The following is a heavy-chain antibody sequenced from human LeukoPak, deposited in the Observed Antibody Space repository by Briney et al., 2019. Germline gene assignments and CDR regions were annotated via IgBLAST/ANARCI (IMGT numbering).Heavy chain of an antibody. D-gene: IGHD6-13*01. V-gene: IGHV4-34*01. CDR3: ARSPSYKQQLVHFQH. Sequence: PSETLSLTCAVYGGSFSGYYWSWIRQPPGKGLEWMGEINHSGSTNYNPSLKRRGTISVDTSKNQFSLKLSSVTAADTAVYYCARSPSYKQQLVHFQHWGQGTLVTVSS. CDR2: INHSGST. CDR1: GGSFSGYY. J-gene: IGHJ1*01.